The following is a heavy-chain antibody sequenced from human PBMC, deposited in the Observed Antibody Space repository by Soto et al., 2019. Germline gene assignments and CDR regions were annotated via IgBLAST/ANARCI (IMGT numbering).Heavy chain of an antibody. J-gene: IGHJ4*02. V-gene: IGHV4-34*01. D-gene: IGHD5-12*01. CDR3: ARSFYSGYDYRLG. CDR2: INHSGST. CDR1: GGSFSGYY. Sequence: LSLTCAVYGGSFSGYYWSWIRQPPGKGLEWIGEINHSGSTNYNPSLKSRVTISVDTSKNQFSLKLSSVTAADTAVYYCARSFYSGYDYRLGWGQGTLVTVSS.